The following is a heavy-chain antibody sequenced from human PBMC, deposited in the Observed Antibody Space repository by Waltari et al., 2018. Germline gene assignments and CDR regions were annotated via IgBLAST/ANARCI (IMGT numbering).Heavy chain of an antibody. Sequence: QVQLVQSGAEVEKPGASVQVSCRVSGYTLTALSMPWVRQAPGKGLEWMGGFDPEDGETIYAQKYQGRVTMTEDTSTDTAYMELSSLGSEDTAVYYCATGFRKLVPSWFDPWGQGTLVTVSS. J-gene: IGHJ5*02. CDR3: ATGFRKLVPSWFDP. D-gene: IGHD6-6*01. CDR1: GYTLTALS. CDR2: FDPEDGET. V-gene: IGHV1-24*01.